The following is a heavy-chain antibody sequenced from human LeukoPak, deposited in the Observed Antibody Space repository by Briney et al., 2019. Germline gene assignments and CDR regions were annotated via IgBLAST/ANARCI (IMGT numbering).Heavy chain of an antibody. V-gene: IGHV3-48*02. Sequence: GGSLRLSCAASAFTLTSYSMNWVRQAPGKGLEWVSYISSSSSTIYYADSVKGRFTISRDNAKNSLYLQMNSLRDEDTAVYYCAREEEGWPWVDYWGQGTLVTVSS. CDR1: AFTLTSYS. J-gene: IGHJ4*02. CDR3: AREEEGWPWVDY. CDR2: ISSSSSTI.